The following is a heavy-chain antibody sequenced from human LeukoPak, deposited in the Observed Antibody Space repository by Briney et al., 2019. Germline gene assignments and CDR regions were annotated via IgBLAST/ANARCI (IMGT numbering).Heavy chain of an antibody. V-gene: IGHV3-23*01. D-gene: IGHD6-13*01. Sequence: GGSLRLSCAASGFSFSSYAMSWVRQAPGKGLEWVSSISGSGDNTYYADSVKGRFTISGDNSKNTLYLQMNSLRAEDTAVYYCAKEDPIAAAVDYWGQGTLVTVSS. CDR2: ISGSGDNT. CDR3: AKEDPIAAAVDY. J-gene: IGHJ4*02. CDR1: GFSFSSYA.